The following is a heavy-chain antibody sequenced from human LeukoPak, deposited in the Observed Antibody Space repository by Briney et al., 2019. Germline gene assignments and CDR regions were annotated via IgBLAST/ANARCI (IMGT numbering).Heavy chain of an antibody. D-gene: IGHD3-10*01. J-gene: IGHJ4*02. V-gene: IGHV4-4*07. CDR3: ARDMYYYGSGNYRFDY. Sequence: PSETLSLTCTFSGGSITSYYWSWIRQPAGKGLEWIGRTHTSGSTNYNPSLKSRVTMSVDTSKNQFSLKLSSVTAADTAVYYCARDMYYYGSGNYRFDYWGQGTLVTVSS. CDR1: GGSITSYY. CDR2: THTSGST.